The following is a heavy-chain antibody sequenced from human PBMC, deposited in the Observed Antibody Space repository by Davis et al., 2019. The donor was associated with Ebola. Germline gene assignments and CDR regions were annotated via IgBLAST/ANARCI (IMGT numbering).Heavy chain of an antibody. J-gene: IGHJ4*02. D-gene: IGHD1-1*01. CDR1: GFTFSSHG. CDR3: ARGWNGAFDY. Sequence: PGGSLRLSCAASGFTFSSHGMHWVRQAPGKGLEWVAVIWYDGSSKYYADSVNGRFTISRDNSKNTLYLQMNSLRAEDTAVYYCARGWNGAFDYWGQGTLVTVSS. CDR2: IWYDGSSK. V-gene: IGHV3-33*01.